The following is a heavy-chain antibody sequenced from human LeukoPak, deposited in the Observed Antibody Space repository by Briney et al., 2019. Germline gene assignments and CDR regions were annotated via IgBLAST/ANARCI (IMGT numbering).Heavy chain of an antibody. CDR3: ARDSGTTGEVKFDP. CDR1: DGSFSGYY. CDR2: INHSGSA. Sequence: SETLSLTCAVYDGSFSGYYCSWIRQPPGKGLEWIGEINHSGSANYNPSLKSRVTILLDMSKNQFSLKLSSVTAADTAVYYCARDSGTTGEVKFDPWGQGTLVTVSS. D-gene: IGHD3-10*01. J-gene: IGHJ5*02. V-gene: IGHV4-34*01.